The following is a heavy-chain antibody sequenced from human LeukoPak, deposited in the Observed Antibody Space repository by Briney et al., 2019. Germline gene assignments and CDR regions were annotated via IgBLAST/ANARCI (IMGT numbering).Heavy chain of an antibody. CDR1: GFTFSSYS. J-gene: IGHJ4*02. CDR2: ISGSSSTI. Sequence: GGSLRLSRAASGFTFSSYSMNWVRQAPGKGLEWGSYISGSSSTIYYADSVKGRFTISRDNGKNTLYLQMNSLRAEDTAVYYCARGSTYYDSSGQVPFDYWGQGTLVTVSS. CDR3: ARGSTYYDSSGQVPFDY. V-gene: IGHV3-48*01. D-gene: IGHD3-22*01.